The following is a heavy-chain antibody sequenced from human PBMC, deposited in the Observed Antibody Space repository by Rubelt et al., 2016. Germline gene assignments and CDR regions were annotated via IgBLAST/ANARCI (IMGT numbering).Heavy chain of an antibody. Sequence: QVQLQESGPGLVKPSETLSLTCTVSGGSISSYYWSWIRQPPGKGLEWIGYIYYSGSTNYNPSLKSRVTISVDTSKNQFSLKLSSVTAADTAVYYCATGLPQIFDYWGQGTLVTVSS. V-gene: IGHV4-59*12. CDR3: ATGLPQIFDY. J-gene: IGHJ4*02. CDR2: IYYSGST. D-gene: IGHD5/OR15-5a*01. CDR1: GGSISSYY.